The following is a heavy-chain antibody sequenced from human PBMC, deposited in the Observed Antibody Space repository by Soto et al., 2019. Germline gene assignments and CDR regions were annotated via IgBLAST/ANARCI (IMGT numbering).Heavy chain of an antibody. CDR2: IIPIFGTA. J-gene: IGHJ3*02. Sequence: PSVKVSCKASGGTFSSYAISWVRQTPGQGLEWMGGIIPIFGTANYAQKFQGRVTITADKSTSTAYMELSSLRSEGTAVYYCARVRXAHYDFWSGYRTGAFDIWGQGTMVTVSS. CDR1: GGTFSSYA. D-gene: IGHD3-3*01. CDR3: ARVRXAHYDFWSGYRTGAFDI. V-gene: IGHV1-69*06.